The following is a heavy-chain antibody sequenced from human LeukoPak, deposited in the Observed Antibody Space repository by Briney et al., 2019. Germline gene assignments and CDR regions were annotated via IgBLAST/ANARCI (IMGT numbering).Heavy chain of an antibody. CDR2: INTNTGNP. D-gene: IGHD3-10*01. J-gene: IGHJ5*02. V-gene: IGHV7-4-1*02. CDR3: ARVLPTMVRGVIIRSWFDP. CDR1: GYTFTSYA. Sequence: ASVKVSCKAPGYTFTSYAMNWVRQAPGQGLEWMGWINTNTGNPTYAQGFTGRFVFSLDTSVSTAYLQISSLKAEDTAVYYCARVLPTMVRGVIIRSWFDPWGQGTLVTVSS.